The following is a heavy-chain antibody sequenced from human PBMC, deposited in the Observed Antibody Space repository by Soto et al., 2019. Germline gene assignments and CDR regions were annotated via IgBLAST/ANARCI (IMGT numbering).Heavy chain of an antibody. CDR2: ISSSSSSYI. J-gene: IGHJ4*02. Sequence: PGGSLRLSCAASGFTFSSYSMNWVRQAPGKGLEWVSSISSSSSSYIYYADSVKGRFTISRDNAKNSLYLQMNSLRAEDTAVYYCAAHPLDGGYLKRYFDYWGQGTLVTVSS. CDR1: GFTFSSYS. V-gene: IGHV3-21*01. CDR3: AAHPLDGGYLKRYFDY. D-gene: IGHD2-15*01.